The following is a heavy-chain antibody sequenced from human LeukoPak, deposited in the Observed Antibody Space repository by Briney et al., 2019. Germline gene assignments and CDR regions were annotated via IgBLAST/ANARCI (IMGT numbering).Heavy chain of an antibody. CDR1: GGSISGYF. V-gene: IGHV4-59*01. J-gene: IGHJ5*02. CDR3: ARGGDNWFDP. CDR2: IYYRGST. Sequence: SETLSLTCTVSGGSISGYFWSWIRQPPGKGLEWIGYIYYRGSTNYNPSLKSRVTISVDRSRNQFSLKLGSVTAADTAVYYCARGGDNWFDPWGQGTLVTVSS.